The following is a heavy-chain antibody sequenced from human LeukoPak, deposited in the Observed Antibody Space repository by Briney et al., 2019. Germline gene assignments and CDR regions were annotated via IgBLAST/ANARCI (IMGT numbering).Heavy chain of an antibody. J-gene: IGHJ6*02. V-gene: IGHV1-69*04. CDR1: GGTSSSYA. CDR3: ARGAGSNYYDSSGSYYYYYGMDV. D-gene: IGHD3-22*01. Sequence: SVKVSCKASGGTSSSYAISWVRQAPGQGLEWMGRIIPILGIANYAQKFQGRVTITADKSTSTAYMELSSLRSEDTAVYYCARGAGSNYYDSSGSYYYYYGMDVWGQGTTVTVSS. CDR2: IIPILGIA.